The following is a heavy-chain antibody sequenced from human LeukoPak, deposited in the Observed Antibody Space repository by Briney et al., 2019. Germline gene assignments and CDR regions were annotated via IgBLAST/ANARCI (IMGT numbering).Heavy chain of an antibody. V-gene: IGHV4-34*01. CDR3: ARVSRQYNYGSNYFDY. Sequence: PSETLSLTCAVYGGSFSGYYWSWIRQPPGKGLEWIGEINHSGSTNYNPSLKSRVTISVDTSKNQFSLKLSSVTAADTAVYYCARVSRQYNYGSNYFDYWGQGTLVTVSS. CDR2: INHSGST. D-gene: IGHD5-18*01. J-gene: IGHJ4*02. CDR1: GGSFSGYY.